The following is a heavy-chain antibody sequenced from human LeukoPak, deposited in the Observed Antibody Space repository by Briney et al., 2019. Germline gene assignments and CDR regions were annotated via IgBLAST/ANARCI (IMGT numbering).Heavy chain of an antibody. V-gene: IGHV3-48*03. CDR3: TTAPAFSSSWRS. Sequence: GGSLRLSCAASGFTFSTYNMNWVRQAPGKGPEWVAYITSSDTNKYYADSVKGRFTISRDNAKKSLYLQMNSLRAEDTAIYYCTTAPAFSSSWRSWGQGTLVTVSS. CDR1: GFTFSTYN. D-gene: IGHD2-2*01. J-gene: IGHJ5*02. CDR2: ITSSDTNK.